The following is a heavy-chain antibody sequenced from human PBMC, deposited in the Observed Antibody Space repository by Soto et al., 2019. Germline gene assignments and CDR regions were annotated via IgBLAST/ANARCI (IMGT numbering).Heavy chain of an antibody. Sequence: ASVKVSCKASGYTFTSYGISWVRQAPGQGLEWMGWISAYNGNTNYAQKLQGRVTMTTDTSTSTAYLELRSLRSDATAVYYCARHRIPHRYGSNWFDPWGQGTLVTVSS. CDR3: ARHRIPHRYGSNWFDP. J-gene: IGHJ5*02. CDR1: GYTFTSYG. CDR2: ISAYNGNT. D-gene: IGHD3-10*01. V-gene: IGHV1-18*01.